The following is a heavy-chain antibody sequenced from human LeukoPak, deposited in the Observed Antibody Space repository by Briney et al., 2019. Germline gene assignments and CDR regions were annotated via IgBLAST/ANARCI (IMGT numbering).Heavy chain of an antibody. J-gene: IGHJ3*02. Sequence: SETLSLTCTVSGGSISSYYWSWIRQPPGKGLEWIGSIYNSGRTNYNPSLKSRVTISVDTSTNQFSLNLRSVPAADTAVYYCGNNGSGSDRDASDIWGQGTMVTVSS. CDR3: GNNGSGSDRDASDI. V-gene: IGHV4-59*01. D-gene: IGHD3-10*01. CDR2: IYNSGRT. CDR1: GGSISSYY.